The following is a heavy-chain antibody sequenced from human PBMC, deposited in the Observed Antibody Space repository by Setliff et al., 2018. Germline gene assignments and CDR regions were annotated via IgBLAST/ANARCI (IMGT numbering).Heavy chain of an antibody. Sequence: SETLSLTCTVSGGSISSSSYYWGWIRQPPGKGLEWIGSIYYSGSTYYNPSLKSRVTVSVDTSKNQFSLKLSSVTAADTAVYYCARLSASSSWSSDYWGQGTLVTVPQ. V-gene: IGHV4-39*01. CDR1: GGSISSSSYY. D-gene: IGHD6-13*01. CDR2: IYYSGST. CDR3: ARLSASSSWSSDY. J-gene: IGHJ4*02.